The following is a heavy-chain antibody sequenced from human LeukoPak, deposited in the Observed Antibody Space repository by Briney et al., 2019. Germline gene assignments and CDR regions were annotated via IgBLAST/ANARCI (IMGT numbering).Heavy chain of an antibody. CDR2: ISSSSSTI. J-gene: IGHJ3*02. Sequence: PGGSLRLSCAASGFTFSSYSMNWVRQAPGKGLEWVSYISSSSSTIYYADSVKGRFTVSRDNAKNSLDLQMNSLRAEDTAVYYCATAVTTPYDVFDIWGQGTMVTVSS. D-gene: IGHD4-17*01. V-gene: IGHV3-48*01. CDR1: GFTFSSYS. CDR3: ATAVTTPYDVFDI.